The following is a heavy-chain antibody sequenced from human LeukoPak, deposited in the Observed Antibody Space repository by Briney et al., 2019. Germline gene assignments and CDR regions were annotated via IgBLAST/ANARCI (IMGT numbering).Heavy chain of an antibody. CDR3: AKDGGTVVAGKEGFDY. V-gene: IGHV3-30*02. CDR1: GFTFSSFG. CDR2: IRFDGSDK. J-gene: IGHJ4*02. Sequence: PGGSLRLSCAASGFTFSSFGIHWVRQSPGKGLEWVAFIRFDGSDKYYVDSVKGRFTVSRDNSKNTVYLQMNSLKPEDTAVYHCAKDGGTVVAGKEGFDYWGQGTLVTVSS. D-gene: IGHD6-19*01.